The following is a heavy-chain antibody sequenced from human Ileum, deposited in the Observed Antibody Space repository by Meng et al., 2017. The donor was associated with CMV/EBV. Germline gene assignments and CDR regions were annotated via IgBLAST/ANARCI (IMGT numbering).Heavy chain of an antibody. Sequence: GESLKIPCAASGFTFSGSAMHWVRQAPGEGPEWGATISGSDVNTYYAGSVMGRFIVSRDNSKNTLYLQMNSLRAEDTATYYCAKSPYISEYHYDSSGYFDYWGQGKLV. CDR2: ISGSDVNT. CDR1: GFTFSGSA. V-gene: IGHV3-23*01. D-gene: IGHD3-22*01. J-gene: IGHJ4*03. CDR3: AKSPYISEYHYDSSGYFDY.